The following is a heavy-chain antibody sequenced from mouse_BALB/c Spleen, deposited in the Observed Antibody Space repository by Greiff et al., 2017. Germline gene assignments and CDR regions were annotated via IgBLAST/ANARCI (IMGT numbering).Heavy chain of an antibody. V-gene: IGHV5-9-4*01. CDR1: GFTFSSYA. CDR2: ISSGGSYT. Sequence: EVQVVESGGGLVKPGGSLKLSCAASGFTFSSYAMSWVRQSPEKRLEWVAEISSGGSYTYYPDTVTGRFTISRDNAKNTLYLEMSSLRSEDTAMYYCARAYYYGSSHWYFDVWGAGTTVTVSS. D-gene: IGHD1-1*01. J-gene: IGHJ1*01. CDR3: ARAYYYGSSHWYFDV.